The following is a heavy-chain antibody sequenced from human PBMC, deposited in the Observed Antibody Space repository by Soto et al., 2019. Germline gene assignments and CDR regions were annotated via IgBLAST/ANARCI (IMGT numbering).Heavy chain of an antibody. J-gene: IGHJ4*02. CDR2: FDPEDGET. Sequence: GASVKVSCKVSGYTLTELSMHWVRQAPGKGLEWMGGFDPEDGETIYAQKFQGRVTMTEDTSTDTAYMELSSLRSEDTAVYYCATAFREGYCSGGSCSVDYWGQGTLVTVSS. V-gene: IGHV1-24*01. D-gene: IGHD2-15*01. CDR1: GYTLTELS. CDR3: ATAFREGYCSGGSCSVDY.